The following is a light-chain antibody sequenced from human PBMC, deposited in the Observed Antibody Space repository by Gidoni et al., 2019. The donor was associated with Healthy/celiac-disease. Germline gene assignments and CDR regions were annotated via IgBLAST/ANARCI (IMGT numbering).Light chain of an antibody. CDR3: QQRSNWSPWT. CDR1: QSVSSY. CDR2: DAS. V-gene: IGKV3-11*01. J-gene: IGKJ1*01. Sequence: EIVLTQSPATLSLSPGERATLSCRASQSVSSYLAWYHQKPGQAPRLLIYDASNRATGIPPRFSGSRSGTEFTLTISSLQPEDFSVYYCQQRSNWSPWTFGQGTKVEIK.